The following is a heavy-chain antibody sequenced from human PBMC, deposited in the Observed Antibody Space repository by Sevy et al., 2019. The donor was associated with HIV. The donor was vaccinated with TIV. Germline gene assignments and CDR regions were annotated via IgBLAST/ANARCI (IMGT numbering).Heavy chain of an antibody. J-gene: IGHJ4*02. V-gene: IGHV3-30*18. D-gene: IGHD6-6*01. CDR3: AKVGMQLLSYFDF. CDR1: GFDFREYA. CDR2: VSSDGTNT. Sequence: GGSLRLSCGASGFDFREYAMHWVRQAPGKGLEWVAAVSSDGTNTYYVDSVKGRFTISRDSSQNTLFLHMNSLRVEDTDVYYCAKVGMQLLSYFDFWGQGTLVTVSS.